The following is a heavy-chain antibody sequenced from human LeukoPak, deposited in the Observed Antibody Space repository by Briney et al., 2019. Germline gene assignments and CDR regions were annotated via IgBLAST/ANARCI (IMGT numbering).Heavy chain of an antibody. CDR2: ISGSGATI. D-gene: IGHD2-2*01. J-gene: IGHJ4*02. V-gene: IGHV3-23*01. CDR3: AKGPAATTCCPFDS. Sequence: GGSLRLSCAASGFTFGSYAMTWVRQAPGRGLDWASVISGSGATIHYADSVRGRFTVSRDNSKNILYLQMNSLRAEDTAIYYCAKGPAATTCCPFDSWGQGTLVTVSS. CDR1: GFTFGSYA.